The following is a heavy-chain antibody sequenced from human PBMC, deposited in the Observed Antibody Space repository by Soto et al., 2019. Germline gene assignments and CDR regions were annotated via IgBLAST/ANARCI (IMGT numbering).Heavy chain of an antibody. D-gene: IGHD3-16*02. V-gene: IGHV3-7*01. CDR2: IKKDGSEK. J-gene: IGHJ4*02. Sequence: PGGSLRLSCAASGFPFDDHGVSWVRQAPGKGLEWVASIKKDGSEKFSVDSVKGRFTISRDNARNSLYLQMNSLRSEDTAVYYCARLRTVDSVGSLYRDFDYWGQGTLVTVSS. CDR1: GFPFDDHG. CDR3: ARLRTVDSVGSLYRDFDY.